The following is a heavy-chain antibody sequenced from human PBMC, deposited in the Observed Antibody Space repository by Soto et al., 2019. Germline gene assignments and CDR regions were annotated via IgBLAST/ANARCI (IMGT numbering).Heavy chain of an antibody. CDR2: IKQDGSEK. CDR1: GFTFSSYW. Sequence: GGSMRLSCSASGFTFSSYWMSWVRQAPGKGLEWVANIKQDGSEKYYVDSVKGRFTISRDNAKNSLYLQMNSLRAEDTAVYYCAREGIFSNYGYAFDYWGQGTLVTVS. J-gene: IGHJ4*02. CDR3: AREGIFSNYGYAFDY. V-gene: IGHV3-7*01. D-gene: IGHD4-4*01.